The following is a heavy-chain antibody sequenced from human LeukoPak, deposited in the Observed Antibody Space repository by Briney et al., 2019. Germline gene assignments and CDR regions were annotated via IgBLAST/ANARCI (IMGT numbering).Heavy chain of an antibody. J-gene: IGHJ4*02. Sequence: GRSLRLSCAASGFAFNRYAMHWVRQAPGKGLEWVAPISYGGNDKYYADSVKGQFAISRDNSKNTLYLQMNSLRAEDTAVYYCAKDGYCSDGSCYPNFFDSWGQGTLVTVSS. CDR3: AKDGYCSDGSCYPNFFDS. CDR1: GFAFNRYA. D-gene: IGHD2-15*01. CDR2: ISYGGNDK. V-gene: IGHV3-30*18.